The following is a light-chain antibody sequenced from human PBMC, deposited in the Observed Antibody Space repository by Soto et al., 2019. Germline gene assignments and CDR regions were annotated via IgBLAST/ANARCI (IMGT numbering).Light chain of an antibody. CDR3: SSYTGSNNLL. J-gene: IGLJ2*01. V-gene: IGLV2-8*01. CDR2: EVS. Sequence: QSALTQPPSASGSPGQSVTISCTGTSSDVGSYNYVSWYQQHPGKAPKLMIYEVSKRPSGVPDRFSGSKSGNTASLTVSGLQAEDKADYYCSSYTGSNNLLFGGGTKLTVL. CDR1: SSDVGSYNY.